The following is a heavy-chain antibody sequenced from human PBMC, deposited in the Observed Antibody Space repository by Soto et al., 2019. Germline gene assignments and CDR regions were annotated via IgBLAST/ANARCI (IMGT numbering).Heavy chain of an antibody. V-gene: IGHV1-18*01. Sequence: QGLEWMGWISAYNGNTNYAQKLQGRVTMTTDTSTSTAYMELRSLRSDDTAVYYCARTPYYYDSSGYVGNYYYYGMDVWGQGPTVTVSS. CDR2: ISAYNGNT. D-gene: IGHD3-22*01. J-gene: IGHJ6*02. CDR3: ARTPYYYDSSGYVGNYYYYGMDV.